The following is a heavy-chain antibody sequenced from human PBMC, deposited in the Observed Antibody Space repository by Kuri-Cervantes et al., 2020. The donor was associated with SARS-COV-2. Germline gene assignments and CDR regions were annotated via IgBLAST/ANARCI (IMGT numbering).Heavy chain of an antibody. Sequence: GGSLRLSCTASGFIFSDYYMTWIRQAPGKGLEWVSNIGPSGTTKYYADSVKGRFTISRDNAKNSLYLQMSSLRAEDTAVYYCATFSNLQTEFDYWGQGTLVTVSS. CDR2: IGPSGTTK. CDR1: GFIFSDYY. V-gene: IGHV3-11*04. D-gene: IGHD4-11*01. CDR3: ATFSNLQTEFDY. J-gene: IGHJ4*02.